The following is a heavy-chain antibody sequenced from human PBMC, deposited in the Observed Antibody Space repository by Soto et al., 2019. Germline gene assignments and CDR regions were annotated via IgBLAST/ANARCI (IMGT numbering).Heavy chain of an antibody. CDR3: ARVTGYSSGPNWFDP. CDR1: GGSISSSNW. V-gene: IGHV4-4*02. J-gene: IGHJ5*02. Sequence: SETLSLTCAVSGGSISSSNWWSWVRQPPGKGLEWIGEIYHSGSTNYNPSLKSRVTISVDKSKNQFSLKLSSVTAADTAVYYCARVTGYSSGPNWFDPWGQGTLVTVSS. CDR2: IYHSGST. D-gene: IGHD6-19*01.